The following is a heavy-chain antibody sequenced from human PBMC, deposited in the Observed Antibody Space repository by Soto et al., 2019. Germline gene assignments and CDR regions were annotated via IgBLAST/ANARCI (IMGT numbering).Heavy chain of an antibody. V-gene: IGHV4-31*03. CDR1: GGSISSGGYY. CDR2: IYYSGST. J-gene: IGHJ6*02. Sequence: PSETLSLTCTVSGGSISSGGYYWSWIRRHPGKGLEWIGYIYYSGSTYYNPSLKSRVTISVDTSKNQFSLKLSSVTAADTAVYYCARVATIRSVYYYYGMDVWGQGTTVTVSS. CDR3: ARVATIRSVYYYYGMDV. D-gene: IGHD5-12*01.